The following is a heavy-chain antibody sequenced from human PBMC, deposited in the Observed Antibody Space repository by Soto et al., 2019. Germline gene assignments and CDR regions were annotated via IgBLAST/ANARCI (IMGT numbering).Heavy chain of an antibody. CDR2: IIPIFGTA. J-gene: IGHJ4*02. D-gene: IGHD2-2*01. CDR3: ARGAAVPAAIFFDY. CDR1: GGTFSSYA. Sequence: SVKVSCKASGGTFSSYAISWVRQAPGQGLEWMVGIIPIFGTANYAQKFQGRVTITADESTSTAYMELSSLRSEDTAVYYCARGAAVPAAIFFDYWGQGTLVTVSS. V-gene: IGHV1-69*13.